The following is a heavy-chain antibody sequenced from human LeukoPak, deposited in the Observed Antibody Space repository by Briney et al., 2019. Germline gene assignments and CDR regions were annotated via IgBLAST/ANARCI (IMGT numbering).Heavy chain of an antibody. D-gene: IGHD2-21*02. J-gene: IGHJ5*02. CDR3: AKAQHIVVVTATNGFDP. Sequence: GGSLRLSCAVSGFTFDDYAMHWVRQVPGKGLEWVSGISGSGGSTYYADSVKGRFTISRDNSKNTLYLQMNSLRAEDTAVYYCAKAQHIVVVTATNGFDPWGQGTLVTVSS. CDR2: ISGSGGST. CDR1: GFTFDDYA. V-gene: IGHV3-23*01.